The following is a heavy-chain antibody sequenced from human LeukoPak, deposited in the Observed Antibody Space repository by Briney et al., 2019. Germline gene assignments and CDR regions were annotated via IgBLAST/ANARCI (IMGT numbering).Heavy chain of an antibody. Sequence: SETLSLTCTVSGGSISSYYWSWIRQPPGKGLEWIGYIYYSGSTNYNPSLKSRVTISVDTSKNQFSLKLSSVTAADTAVYYCARDRGGLLWFGEPIWGQGTMVTVSS. D-gene: IGHD3-10*01. CDR1: GGSISSYY. CDR3: ARDRGGLLWFGEPI. CDR2: IYYSGST. J-gene: IGHJ3*02. V-gene: IGHV4-59*01.